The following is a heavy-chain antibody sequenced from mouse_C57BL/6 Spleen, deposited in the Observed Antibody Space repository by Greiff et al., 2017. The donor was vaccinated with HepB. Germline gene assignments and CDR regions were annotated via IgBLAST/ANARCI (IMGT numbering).Heavy chain of an antibody. Sequence: EVKLVESGEGLVKPGGSLKLSCAASGFTFSSYAMSWVRQTPEKRLEWVAYISSGGDYTYYADTVEGRFTIARDHARNTPYLQVSRLKSEDTAMYYCTRDLLPLDSSGAMDYWGQGTSVTVSS. CDR3: TRDLLPLDSSGAMDY. CDR1: GFTFSSYA. CDR2: ISSGGDYT. D-gene: IGHD3-2*02. V-gene: IGHV5-9-1*02. J-gene: IGHJ4*01.